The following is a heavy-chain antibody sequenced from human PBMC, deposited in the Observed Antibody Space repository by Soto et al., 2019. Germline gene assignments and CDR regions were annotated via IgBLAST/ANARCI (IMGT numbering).Heavy chain of an antibody. V-gene: IGHV4-31*03. CDR3: ARDQVVRGVTNNYYYYGMDV. J-gene: IGHJ6*02. D-gene: IGHD3-10*01. CDR1: GGSISSGVYY. Sequence: QVQLQESGPGLVKPSQTLSLTCTVSGGSISSGVYYWSWIRQHPGKGLEWIGYIYYSGSTYYNPSLKSRVTISVDTSKNQFSLKLSSVTAADTAVYYCARDQVVRGVTNNYYYYGMDVWGQGTTVTVSS. CDR2: IYYSGST.